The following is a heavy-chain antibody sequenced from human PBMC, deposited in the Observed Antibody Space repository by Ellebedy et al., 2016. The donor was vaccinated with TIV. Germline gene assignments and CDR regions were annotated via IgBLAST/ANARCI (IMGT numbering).Heavy chain of an antibody. Sequence: ASVKVSCKASGYTFTSYVMHWVRQAPGQRLEWMGWINVGNGNTKYSQKFQGRVTITRDTSASTAYMELSSLRSEDTAVYYCARDRRVIYYYYGMDVWGQGTTVTVSS. CDR2: INVGNGNT. V-gene: IGHV1-3*01. D-gene: IGHD3-10*01. J-gene: IGHJ6*02. CDR1: GYTFTSYV. CDR3: ARDRRVIYYYYGMDV.